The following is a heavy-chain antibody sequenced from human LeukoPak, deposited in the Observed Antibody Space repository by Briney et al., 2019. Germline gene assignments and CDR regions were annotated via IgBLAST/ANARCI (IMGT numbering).Heavy chain of an antibody. V-gene: IGHV2-5*02. CDR2: IYWDADK. CDR3: AYTSTAVTPFDS. D-gene: IGHD4-23*01. J-gene: IGHJ4*02. CDR1: GFSLSTTGVG. Sequence: SGPTLVKPTQTLKLTSTFSGFSLSTTGVGVGWIRQPPGKALEWLALIYWDADKRYNSSLKRRLTIIKDTSKNQVVLTLTDLDPLDTATYYCAYTSTAVTPFDSWGQGILVTVSS.